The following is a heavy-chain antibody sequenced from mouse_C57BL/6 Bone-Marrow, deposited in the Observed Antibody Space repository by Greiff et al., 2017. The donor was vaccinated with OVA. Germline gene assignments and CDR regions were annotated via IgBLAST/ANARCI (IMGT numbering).Heavy chain of an antibody. CDR1: GYTFTSYW. CDR2: IYPSDSET. J-gene: IGHJ4*01. CDR3: AVYDGYSPYAMDY. V-gene: IGHV1-61*01. Sequence: QVQLQQPGAELVRPGSSVKLSCKASGYTFTSYWMDWVKQRPGQGLEWIGNIYPSDSETHYNQKFKDKATLTVDKSSSTAYMQLSSLTSEDSAVYYCAVYDGYSPYAMDYWGQGTSVTVSS. D-gene: IGHD2-3*01.